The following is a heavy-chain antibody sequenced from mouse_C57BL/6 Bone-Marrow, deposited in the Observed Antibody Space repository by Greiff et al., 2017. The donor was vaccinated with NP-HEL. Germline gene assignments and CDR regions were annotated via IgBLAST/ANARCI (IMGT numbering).Heavy chain of an antibody. V-gene: IGHV1-36*01. J-gene: IGHJ3*01. D-gene: IGHD4-1*01. Sequence: EVMLVESGPVLVKPGPSVKISCKASGFTFTDYYMHWVKQSHGKSLEWIGLVYPYNGGTSYNQKFKGKATLTVDTSSSTAYMELNSLTSEDSAVYYCARPGTKEPGWFAYWGQGTLVTVSA. CDR2: VYPYNGGT. CDR1: GFTFTDYY. CDR3: ARPGTKEPGWFAY.